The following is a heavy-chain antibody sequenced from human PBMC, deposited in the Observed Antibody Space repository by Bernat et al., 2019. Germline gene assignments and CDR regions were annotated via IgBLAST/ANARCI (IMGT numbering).Heavy chain of an antibody. CDR1: GFTFSDYY. D-gene: IGHD1-14*01. V-gene: IGHV3-11*05. Sequence: QVQLVESGGGLVKPGGSLRLSCAASGFTFSDYYMSWIRQAPGKGLDWVSYISSSSSYTNYADSVKGRFTISRENAKNSLYLQMNSLGAEDTADYYCEEGTTTSAPYMDDWGKGTTVTVSS. J-gene: IGHJ6*03. CDR2: ISSSSSYT. CDR3: EEGTTTSAPYMDD.